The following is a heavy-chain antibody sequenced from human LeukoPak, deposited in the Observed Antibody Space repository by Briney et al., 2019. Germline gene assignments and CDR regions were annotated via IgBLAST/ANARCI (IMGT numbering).Heavy chain of an antibody. CDR1: GGSISAYY. Sequence: SETLSLTCTVSGGSISAYYWSWIRQPPGKGLEWIGYINYSGRTKYYPSLKSRVTMSLDTSKNQVSLNLSSVTAADTAVYYCARHTTSTFDIWGQGTMVTVSS. CDR2: INYSGRT. V-gene: IGHV4-59*01. D-gene: IGHD1-1*01. CDR3: ARHTTSTFDI. J-gene: IGHJ3*02.